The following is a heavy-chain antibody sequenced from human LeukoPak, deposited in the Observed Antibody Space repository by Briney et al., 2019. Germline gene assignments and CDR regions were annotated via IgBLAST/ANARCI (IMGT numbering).Heavy chain of an antibody. CDR1: GGTFSSYA. D-gene: IGHD2-21*01. Sequence: SVKVSCKASGGTFSSYAISWVRQAPGRGLEWMGGIIPIFGTANYAQKFQGRVTITADESTSTAYMELSSLRSEDTAVYYCAVPMNCGGDCFDAFDIWGQGTMVTVSS. V-gene: IGHV1-69*01. J-gene: IGHJ3*02. CDR3: AVPMNCGGDCFDAFDI. CDR2: IIPIFGTA.